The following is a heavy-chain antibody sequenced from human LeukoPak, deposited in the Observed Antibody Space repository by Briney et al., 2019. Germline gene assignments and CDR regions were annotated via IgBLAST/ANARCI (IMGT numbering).Heavy chain of an antibody. CDR2: IYSGGST. Sequence: GGSLRLSCAASGFTVSSNYMSWVRQAPGKGLEWVSVIYSGGSTYYADSVKGRFTISRDNAKNSLYLQMNSLRAEDTAVYYCASSRTTVTLNDAFDIWGQGTMVTVSS. V-gene: IGHV3-66*01. D-gene: IGHD4-17*01. CDR1: GFTVSSNY. CDR3: ASSRTTVTLNDAFDI. J-gene: IGHJ3*02.